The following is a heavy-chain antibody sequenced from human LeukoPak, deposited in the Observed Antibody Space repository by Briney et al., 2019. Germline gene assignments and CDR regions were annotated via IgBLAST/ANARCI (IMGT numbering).Heavy chain of an antibody. J-gene: IGHJ4*02. Sequence: PGGSLRLSCAASGSTFSRYAMHWVRQAPGKGLEYVSAISSTGDNKYYADSVKDRFSISRDNFKNMLYLQMGSLRAEDMAVYYCARTYYYGNSGYYFDYWGQGTLVTVSS. CDR1: GSTFSRYA. V-gene: IGHV3-64*02. CDR3: ARTYYYGNSGYYFDY. CDR2: ISSTGDNK. D-gene: IGHD3-22*01.